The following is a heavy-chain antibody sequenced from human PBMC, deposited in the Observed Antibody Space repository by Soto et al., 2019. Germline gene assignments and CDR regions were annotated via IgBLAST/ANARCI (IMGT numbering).Heavy chain of an antibody. CDR1: GFTFSSDS. Sequence: EVQLVESGGGLVKPGGSLRLSCAAPGFTFSSDSMNWVRQAPGKGLEWVSSISSSSSYIYYADSVKGRFTISRDNAKNSLYLQMNSLRAEDTAVYYCSRASPGLGAFDIWGQGTMVTVSS. D-gene: IGHD3-16*01. J-gene: IGHJ3*02. CDR2: ISSSSSYI. V-gene: IGHV3-21*01. CDR3: SRASPGLGAFDI.